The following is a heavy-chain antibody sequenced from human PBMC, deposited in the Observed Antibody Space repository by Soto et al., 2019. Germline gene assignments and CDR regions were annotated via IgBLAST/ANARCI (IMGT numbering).Heavy chain of an antibody. V-gene: IGHV4-31*02. J-gene: IGHJ4*02. CDR3: AREVSGTGAVDY. D-gene: IGHD2-8*02. CDR2: IYDRGIT. CDR1: GGSMTSTNNY. Sequence: QVQLEQSGPGLVKPSQTLTLTCNISGGSMTSTNNYWSWIRQSPREGLEWIGYIYDRGITHYNPSFKDGVSILGDISQSQFSLVMPSVSVADSAVYYCAREVSGTGAVDYWGRGSLVTVSS.